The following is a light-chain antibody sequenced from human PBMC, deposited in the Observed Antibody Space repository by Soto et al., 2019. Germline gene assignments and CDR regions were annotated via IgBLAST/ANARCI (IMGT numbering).Light chain of an antibody. CDR1: QRVSSSY. Sequence: EIVLTQSPGTLSLYPGERATLSCRASQRVSSSYLAWYQQKPGQAPRLLIYGASSRATGIPDRFSGSGSGTDFTLTISRLEPEDFAVYYCHKYGSSPPYTFGQGTNLEIK. J-gene: IGKJ2*01. V-gene: IGKV3-20*01. CDR2: GAS. CDR3: HKYGSSPPYT.